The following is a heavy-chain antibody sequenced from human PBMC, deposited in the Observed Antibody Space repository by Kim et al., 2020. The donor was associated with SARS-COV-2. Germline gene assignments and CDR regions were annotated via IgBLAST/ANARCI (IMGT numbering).Heavy chain of an antibody. CDR3: AGDPAVRAFDI. CDR2: ISYDGSNK. J-gene: IGHJ3*02. D-gene: IGHD2-21*01. CDR1: GFTFSSYA. V-gene: IGHV3-30-3*01. Sequence: GGSLRLSCAASGFTFSSYAMHWVRQAPGKGLEWVAVISYDGSNKYYADSVKGRFTISRDNSKNTLYLQMNSLRAEDTAVYYCAGDPAVRAFDIWGQGTMVTVSS.